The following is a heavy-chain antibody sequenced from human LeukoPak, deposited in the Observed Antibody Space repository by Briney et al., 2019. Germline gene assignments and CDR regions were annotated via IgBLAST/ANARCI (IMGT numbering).Heavy chain of an antibody. D-gene: IGHD5-18*01. CDR3: ARHSYGGEAFDI. CDR1: GFIVSSKD. Sequence: PGGSLRLSCAASGFIVSSKDMGWVRQAPGKGLEWVSVIYSGGSTYYADSVKGRFTISRDNSKNTLYLQMNSLRAEDTAMFYCARHSYGGEAFDIWGQGTMVTVSS. CDR2: IYSGGST. V-gene: IGHV3-53*01. J-gene: IGHJ3*02.